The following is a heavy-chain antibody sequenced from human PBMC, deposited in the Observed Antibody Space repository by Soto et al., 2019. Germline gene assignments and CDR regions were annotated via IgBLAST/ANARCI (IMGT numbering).Heavy chain of an antibody. V-gene: IGHV3-23*01. J-gene: IGHJ5*02. D-gene: IGHD1-7*01. Sequence: LRLSCTASGFNTRFYSMSWVRQTPGKGLEWVAALSRSGGATYYADSVRGRFTISRDASKDTLFLQMSNLRAEDTALYYCSKGEMSTIRNSFDPWGQGTLVTVSS. CDR2: LSRSGGAT. CDR1: GFNTRFYS. CDR3: SKGEMSTIRNSFDP.